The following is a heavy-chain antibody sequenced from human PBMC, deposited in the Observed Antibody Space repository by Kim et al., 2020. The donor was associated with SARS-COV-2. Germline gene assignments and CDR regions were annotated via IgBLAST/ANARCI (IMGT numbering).Heavy chain of an antibody. CDR1: GFTFSSYE. CDR3: ARPGLGGAFDI. Sequence: GGSLRLSCAASGFTFSSYEMNWVRQAPGKGLEWVSYISSSGSTIYYADSVKGRFTISRDNAKNSLYLQMNSPRAEDTAVYYCARPGLGGAFDIWGQGTMVTVSS. V-gene: IGHV3-48*03. CDR2: ISSSGSTI. D-gene: IGHD2-15*01. J-gene: IGHJ3*02.